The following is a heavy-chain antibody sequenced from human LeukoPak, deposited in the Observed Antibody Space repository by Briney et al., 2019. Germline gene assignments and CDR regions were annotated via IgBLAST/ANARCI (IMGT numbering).Heavy chain of an antibody. Sequence: PSETLSLTCIVSGVSINSHYWSWIRQPPGKGLEWVGDIHYTGTTKYNPSVKSRVTISIDTSKNQFSLELSSVTATDTAVYFCATNRVGTYDRPFDIWGQGTMVTVSS. CDR3: ATNRVGTYDRPFDI. CDR1: GVSINSHY. D-gene: IGHD1-26*01. CDR2: IHYTGTT. V-gene: IGHV4-59*08. J-gene: IGHJ3*02.